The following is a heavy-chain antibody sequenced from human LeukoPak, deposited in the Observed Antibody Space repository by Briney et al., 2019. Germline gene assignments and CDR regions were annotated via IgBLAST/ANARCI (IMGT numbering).Heavy chain of an antibody. D-gene: IGHD2-21*02. CDR2: ISSTSNYI. CDR3: ARQKYCGGDCYGLDTLDT. Sequence: PGGSLRLSCAASGFTFSSYSMNWVRQAPGKGLEWVSSISSTSNYIYHADSLKGRVTISRDNAKNSLYLQMNSLRVEDTAVYYCARQKYCGGDCYGLDTLDTWGQGTMVTVSS. CDR1: GFTFSSYS. V-gene: IGHV3-21*01. J-gene: IGHJ3*02.